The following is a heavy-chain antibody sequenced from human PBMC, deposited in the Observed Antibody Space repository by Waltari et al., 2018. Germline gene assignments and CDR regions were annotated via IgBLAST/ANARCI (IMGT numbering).Heavy chain of an antibody. CDR2: IYSGGRST. J-gene: IGHJ3*02. CDR3: AKEKGDDDAFDI. D-gene: IGHD6-6*01. CDR1: GFTFSSYA. Sequence: EVQLLESGGGLVQPGGSLRLSCAASGFTFSSYAMSWVRQAPGKGLEWVSVIYSGGRSTYYADSVKGRFTISRDNSKNTLDLQMNSLRAEDTAVYYCAKEKGDDDAFDIWGQGTMVTVSS. V-gene: IGHV3-23*03.